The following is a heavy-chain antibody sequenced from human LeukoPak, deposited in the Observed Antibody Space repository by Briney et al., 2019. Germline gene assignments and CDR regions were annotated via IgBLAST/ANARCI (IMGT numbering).Heavy chain of an antibody. CDR3: AREAGTRMRDY. CDR2: INHSGNT. D-gene: IGHD6-19*01. V-gene: IGHV4-34*09. J-gene: IGHJ4*02. CDR1: GGSFSGYY. Sequence: SETLSLTCAVYGGSFSGYYWSWIRQPSGKGLEWIGEINHSGNTNYNPSLKSRVTISVDTSKNQFSLKLSSVTAADTAVYYCAREAGTRMRDYWGQGTLVTVSS.